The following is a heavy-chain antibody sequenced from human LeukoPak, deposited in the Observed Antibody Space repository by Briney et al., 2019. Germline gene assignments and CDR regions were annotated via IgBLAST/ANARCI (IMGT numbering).Heavy chain of an antibody. Sequence: GGSLRLSCAASGFTFSSYEMNRVRQAPGKGLEWVSYISSSGSTIYYADSVKGRFTISRDNAKNSLYLQMNSLRAEDTAVYYCAIGGTRGIYSGYDPFDYWGQGTLVTVSS. J-gene: IGHJ4*02. CDR3: AIGGTRGIYSGYDPFDY. D-gene: IGHD5-12*01. CDR2: ISSSGSTI. V-gene: IGHV3-48*03. CDR1: GFTFSSYE.